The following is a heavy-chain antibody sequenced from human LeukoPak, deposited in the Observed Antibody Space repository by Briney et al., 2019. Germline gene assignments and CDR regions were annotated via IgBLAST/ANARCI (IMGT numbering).Heavy chain of an antibody. J-gene: IGHJ4*02. CDR2: IHHSGSA. CDR1: GASISSNW. Sequence: SETLSLTCAVPGASISSNWWNWVRQPPGKGLEWIGEIHHSGSANYNPSLKSRVTISLDTSENQFSLRLSSVTAADTAVYYCVRDRGELSYSHDYWGQGTLVTVSS. V-gene: IGHV4-4*02. CDR3: VRDRGELSYSHDY. D-gene: IGHD3-10*01.